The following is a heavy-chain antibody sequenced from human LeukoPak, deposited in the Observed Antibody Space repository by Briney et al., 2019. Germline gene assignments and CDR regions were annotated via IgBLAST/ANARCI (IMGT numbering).Heavy chain of an antibody. Sequence: GGPLSLSFAASGFGFSTAWMNWVRQAPGKGLMWVSRMNGEGTTIDYADSVKGRFTISRDNAKNSLYLQMNSLRAEDTAVYYCAREDTLDYWGQGTLVTVSS. D-gene: IGHD5-18*01. CDR2: MNGEGTTI. J-gene: IGHJ4*02. V-gene: IGHV3-74*01. CDR1: GFGFSTAW. CDR3: AREDTLDY.